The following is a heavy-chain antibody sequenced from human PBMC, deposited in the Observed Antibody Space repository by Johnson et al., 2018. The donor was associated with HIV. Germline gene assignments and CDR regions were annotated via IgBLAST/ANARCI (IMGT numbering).Heavy chain of an antibody. V-gene: IGHV3-74*01. Sequence: VQLVESGGGLVQPGGSLRLSCAASGFTLSSYWMHWVRQAPGKGLVWVSRINSDGSSTSYADSVKGRFTISRDNAKNTLYLQMNSLRAEDTAVYYCARQLATGDDAFDIWGQGTMVTVSS. D-gene: IGHD7-27*01. CDR2: INSDGSST. J-gene: IGHJ3*02. CDR3: ARQLATGDDAFDI. CDR1: GFTLSSYW.